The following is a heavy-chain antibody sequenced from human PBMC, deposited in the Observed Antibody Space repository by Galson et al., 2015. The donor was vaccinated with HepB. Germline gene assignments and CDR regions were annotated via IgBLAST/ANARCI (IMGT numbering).Heavy chain of an antibody. J-gene: IGHJ6*02. Sequence: QSGAEVKKPGESLKISCKGSGHSFTSYWIAWVRQMPGKGLEWMGIIYPSDSETRYNPSFQGQVTISADKSISTAYLQWSSLKASDTAMYYCARQFCSGGSCYFIMDVWGPGTMVTVSS. CDR2: IYPSDSET. V-gene: IGHV5-51*01. CDR3: ARQFCSGGSCYFIMDV. CDR1: GHSFTSYW. D-gene: IGHD2-15*01.